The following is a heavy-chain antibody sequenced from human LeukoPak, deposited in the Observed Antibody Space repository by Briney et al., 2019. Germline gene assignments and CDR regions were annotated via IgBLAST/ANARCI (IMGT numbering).Heavy chain of an antibody. V-gene: IGHV3-74*01. CDR2: MNSDGSAT. CDR1: GFSFSNYW. J-gene: IGHJ4*02. CDR3: AKGPNYFDS. Sequence: GGSLRLSCAASGFSFSNYWMHWVRQAPGKGLVGVTRMNSDGSATYYADSVQGRFTISRDNAKDTLYLQMNSLRAEDTAMYFCAKGPNYFDSWGQGTLVTVSS.